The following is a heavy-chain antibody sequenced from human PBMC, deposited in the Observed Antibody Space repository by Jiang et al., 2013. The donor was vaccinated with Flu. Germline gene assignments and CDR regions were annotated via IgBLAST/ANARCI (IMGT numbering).Heavy chain of an antibody. CDR3: ARMSKYYYDSSGSHQFDY. D-gene: IGHD3-22*01. Sequence: SGAEVKKPGASVKVSCKASGYTFSSNGISWVRQAPGQGLEWMGWISAYNGNTNYAQKVRGRVTMTTDTSTSTAYMELRSLRSDDTAVYYCARMSKYYYDSSGSHQFDYWGQG. J-gene: IGHJ4*02. CDR2: ISAYNGNT. CDR1: GYTFSSNG. V-gene: IGHV1-18*01.